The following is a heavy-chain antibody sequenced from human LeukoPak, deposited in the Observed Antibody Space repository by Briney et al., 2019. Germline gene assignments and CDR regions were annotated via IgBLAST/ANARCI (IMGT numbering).Heavy chain of an antibody. CDR1: GDSFTSYW. CDR3: ARRSLHYYGSGSYRDWFDP. V-gene: IGHV5-51*01. J-gene: IGHJ5*02. D-gene: IGHD3-10*01. Sequence: GESLKISCKASGDSFTSYWIGWVSQMPGKGLEWTGIIYPDDSDTRYSPSFQGQVTMSADKSISTAYQQWGSLKASDTAMYSCARRSLHYYGSGSYRDWFDPWGQGTLVTVSS. CDR2: IYPDDSDT.